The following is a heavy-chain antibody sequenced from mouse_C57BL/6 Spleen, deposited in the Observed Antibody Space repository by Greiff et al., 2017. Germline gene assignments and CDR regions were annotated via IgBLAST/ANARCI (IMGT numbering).Heavy chain of an antibody. CDR1: GFTFSDYG. CDR2: ISSGSSTI. Sequence: EVQGVESGGGLVKPGGSLKLSCAASGFTFSDYGMHWVRQAPEKGLEWVAYISSGSSTIYYADTVKGRFTISRDNAKNTLFLQMTSLRSEDTAMYYCARRDYYGSSYDWYFDVWGTGTTVTVSS. CDR3: ARRDYYGSSYDWYFDV. V-gene: IGHV5-17*01. J-gene: IGHJ1*03. D-gene: IGHD1-1*01.